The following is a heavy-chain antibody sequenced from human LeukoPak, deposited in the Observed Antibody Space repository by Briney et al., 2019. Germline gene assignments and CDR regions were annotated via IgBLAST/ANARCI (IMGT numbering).Heavy chain of an antibody. J-gene: IGHJ4*02. D-gene: IGHD6-6*01. Sequence: SQTLSLTCTVSGGSISSGDYYWSWLRQPPGKGLEWIGYIYYSGSTYYNPSLKSRVTISVDTSKNQFSLKLSSVTAADTAVYYCARGLAGSSDPYDYWGQGTLVTVSS. CDR1: GGSISSGDYY. CDR3: ARGLAGSSDPYDY. V-gene: IGHV4-30-4*01. CDR2: IYYSGST.